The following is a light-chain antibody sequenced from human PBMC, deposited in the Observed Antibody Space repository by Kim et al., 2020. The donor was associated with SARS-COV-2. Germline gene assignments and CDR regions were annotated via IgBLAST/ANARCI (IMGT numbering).Light chain of an antibody. J-gene: IGKJ1*01. CDR3: QQYKNWPRT. Sequence: EAPGERATISCRDSESISSSLAWYQKRPGQAPRLLISGASTRATGIPARFSGSGSGTEFTLTISSLQSEDFAVYYCQQYKNWPRTFGQGTKVDIK. CDR1: ESISSS. CDR2: GAS. V-gene: IGKV3-15*01.